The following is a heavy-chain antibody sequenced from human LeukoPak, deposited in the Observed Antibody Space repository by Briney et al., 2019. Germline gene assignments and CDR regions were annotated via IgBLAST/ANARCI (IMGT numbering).Heavy chain of an antibody. CDR3: ARGGSEDIVVVVAATHFDY. Sequence: SETLPLTCAVYGGSFSGYYWSWIRQPPGKGLEWIGEINHSGSTNYNPSLKSRVTISVDTSKNQFSLKLSSVTAADTAVYYCARGGSEDIVVVVAATHFDYWGQGTLVTVSS. CDR2: INHSGST. CDR1: GGSFSGYY. V-gene: IGHV4-34*01. D-gene: IGHD2-15*01. J-gene: IGHJ4*02.